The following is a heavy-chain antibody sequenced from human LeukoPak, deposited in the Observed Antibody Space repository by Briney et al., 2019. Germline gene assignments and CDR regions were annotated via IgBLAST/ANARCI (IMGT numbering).Heavy chain of an antibody. CDR3: ARVPPGTRNYYYYMDV. CDR2: IYYSGST. D-gene: IGHD1-7*01. J-gene: IGHJ6*03. Sequence: SETLSLTCTVSGGSISSYYWSWIRQPPGKGLEWIGYIYYSGSTNRNPSLKSRVTISVDTSKNQFSLKLSFVTAADTAVYYCARVPPGTRNYYYYMDVWGKGTTVTVSS. CDR1: GGSISSYY. V-gene: IGHV4-59*01.